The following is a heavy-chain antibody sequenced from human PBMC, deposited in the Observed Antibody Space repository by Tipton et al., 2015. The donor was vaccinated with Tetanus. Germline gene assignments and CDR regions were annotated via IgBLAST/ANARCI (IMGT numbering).Heavy chain of an antibody. CDR3: ARGEAYGDYPAMYFFDN. CDR1: GGSISSGDYY. J-gene: IGHJ4*02. CDR2: VYSTATT. Sequence: LVKPTQTLSLTCTVSGGSISSGDYYWSWIRRPPGKGPEWIGYVYSTATTYYNPSLKSRVTISVDTSKNQFSLKLTSVTAADTAVYYCARGEAYGDYPAMYFFDNWGQGTLLTASS. V-gene: IGHV4-30-4*01. D-gene: IGHD4-17*01.